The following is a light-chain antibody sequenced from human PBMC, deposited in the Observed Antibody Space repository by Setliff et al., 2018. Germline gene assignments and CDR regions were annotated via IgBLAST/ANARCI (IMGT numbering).Light chain of an antibody. V-gene: IGLV2-14*01. J-gene: IGLJ2*01. CDR3: SSYTSIGTLIV. CDR1: SSDVGGINH. CDR2: EVS. Sequence: QSALTQPPSASGSPGQSVTISCTRTSSDVGGINHVSWYQQHPGKAPRLMIFEVSHRPSGVSIRFSGSKSGNTASLTISGLQAEDEADYYCSSYTSIGTLIVFGGGTKVTVL.